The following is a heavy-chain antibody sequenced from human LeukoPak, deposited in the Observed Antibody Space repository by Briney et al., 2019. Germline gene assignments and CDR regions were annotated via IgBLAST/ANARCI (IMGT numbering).Heavy chain of an antibody. CDR1: GFTFSSYA. CDR3: ARGQLGYCSGGSCYSVDY. D-gene: IGHD2-15*01. CDR2: ISYDGSNK. J-gene: IGHJ4*02. Sequence: GGSLRLSCAASGFTFSSYAMHWVRQAPGKGLEGVAVISYDGSNKYYADSVKGRFTISRDNSKNTLYLQMNSLRAEDTAVYYCARGQLGYCSGGSCYSVDYWGQGTLVTVSS. V-gene: IGHV3-30*04.